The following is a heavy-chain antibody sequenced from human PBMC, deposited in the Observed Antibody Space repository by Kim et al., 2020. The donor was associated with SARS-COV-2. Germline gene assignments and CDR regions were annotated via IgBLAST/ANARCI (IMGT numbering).Heavy chain of an antibody. V-gene: IGHV3-9*01. Sequence: SLKGRLTISRDSAKNSVYLQMNSLRPEDTAFYYCAKATTPYVGGRPSPLDHWGQGSLVVVSS. CDR3: AKATTPYVGGRPSPLDH. D-gene: IGHD1-26*01. J-gene: IGHJ4*02.